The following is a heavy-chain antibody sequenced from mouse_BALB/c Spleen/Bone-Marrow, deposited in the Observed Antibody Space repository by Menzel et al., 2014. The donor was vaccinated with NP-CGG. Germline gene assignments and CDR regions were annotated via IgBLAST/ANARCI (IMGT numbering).Heavy chain of an antibody. V-gene: IGHV1S29*02. D-gene: IGHD1-1*01. CDR2: IYPYNGGT. CDR1: GYTFTDYN. CDR3: ARREAVVADFDY. J-gene: IGHJ2*01. Sequence: EVQLQQSGPELVKPGASVKISCKASGYTFTDYNMHWVKQSHGKSLEWIGYIYPYNGGTGYNQKFKSKPTLTVDNSSSTAYMELRSLTSEDSAVYYCARREAVVADFDYWGQGTTLTVSS.